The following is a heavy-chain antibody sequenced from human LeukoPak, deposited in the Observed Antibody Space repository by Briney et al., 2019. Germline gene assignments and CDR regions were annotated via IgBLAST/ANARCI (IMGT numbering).Heavy chain of an antibody. CDR2: IYYSGST. CDR3: ARDPWSYYYMDV. D-gene: IGHD2-8*01. V-gene: IGHV4-59*01. J-gene: IGHJ6*03. CDR1: GGSISSYY. Sequence: SETLSLTCTVSGGSISSYYWSWIRQPPGKGLEWIGYIYYSGSTNYNPSLKGRVTISVDTSKNQFSLKLSSVTAADTAVYYCARDPWSYYYMDVWGKGTTVTVSS.